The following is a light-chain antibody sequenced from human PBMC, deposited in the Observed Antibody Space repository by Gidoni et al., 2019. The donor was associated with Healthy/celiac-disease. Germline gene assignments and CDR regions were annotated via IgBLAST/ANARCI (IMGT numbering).Light chain of an antibody. CDR3: QQYYSTPQT. V-gene: IGKV4-1*01. J-gene: IGKJ4*01. Sequence: DIVMTQSPHSLAVSLGERATINCKSSQIVLYSSNNKNYLAWYQQKPGQPPKLLIYWASTRESGVPDRFSGSGSGTDFTLTIISLQAEDVAVYYCQQYYSTPQTFGGGTKVEIK. CDR1: QIVLYSSNNKNY. CDR2: WAS.